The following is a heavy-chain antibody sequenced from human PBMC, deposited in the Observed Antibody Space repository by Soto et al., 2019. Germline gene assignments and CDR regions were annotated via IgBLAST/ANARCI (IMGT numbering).Heavy chain of an antibody. Sequence: SVKVSCKASGVTFSSYTISWVRQAPGQGQEWMGRVIPILGIADYAQKFQGRVTITADKSTSTAYMELSSLRSEDTAVYYCARAVVYGSGSYSDYYYYGMDVWG. CDR1: GVTFSSYT. V-gene: IGHV1-69*02. J-gene: IGHJ6*02. CDR3: ARAVVYGSGSYSDYYYYGMDV. CDR2: VIPILGIA. D-gene: IGHD3-10*01.